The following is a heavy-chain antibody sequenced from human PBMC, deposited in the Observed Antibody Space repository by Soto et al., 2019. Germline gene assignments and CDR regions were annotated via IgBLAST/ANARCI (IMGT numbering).Heavy chain of an antibody. V-gene: IGHV1-69*06. D-gene: IGHD1-7*01. CDR2: ILPKFGKT. CDR1: GGTFSDSG. Sequence: QVRLAQSGTEVKKPGSSVKVSCKASGGTFSDSGVTWVRQAPRQGLEWVGAILPKFGKTNYAQKFQGRVAIIADKSPDTVFLEVSRLKSDETAVYFCARVTELGTGYAMDVWGQGTTVIVSS. CDR3: ARVTELGTGYAMDV. J-gene: IGHJ6*02.